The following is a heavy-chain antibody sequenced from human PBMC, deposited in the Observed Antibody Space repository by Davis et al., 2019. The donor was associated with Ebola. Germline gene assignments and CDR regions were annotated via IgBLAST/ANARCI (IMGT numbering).Heavy chain of an antibody. CDR3: ARRITMVRGVIIDWYFDL. CDR2: ISSSGSTI. D-gene: IGHD3-10*01. V-gene: IGHV3-48*03. J-gene: IGHJ2*01. Sequence: GESLKISCAASGFTFSSYEMTWVRQAPGKGLEWISYISSSGSTIYYADSVKGRFTISRDNAKNSLYLQMNSLRAEDTAVYYCARRITMVRGVIIDWYFDLWGRGTLVTVSS. CDR1: GFTFSSYE.